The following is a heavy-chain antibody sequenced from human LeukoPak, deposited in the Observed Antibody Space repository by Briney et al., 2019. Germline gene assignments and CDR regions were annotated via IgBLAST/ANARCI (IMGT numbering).Heavy chain of an antibody. CDR3: AIAYCGGDCYQGAYFDY. V-gene: IGHV4-34*01. Sequence: PSETLSLTCAVYGGSFSGYYWSWIRQPPGKGLEWIGEINHSGSTNYNPSLKSRVTISVDTSKNQFSLKLSSVTAADTAVYYCAIAYCGGDCYQGAYFDYWGQGTLVTVSS. D-gene: IGHD2-21*01. J-gene: IGHJ4*02. CDR1: GGSFSGYY. CDR2: INHSGST.